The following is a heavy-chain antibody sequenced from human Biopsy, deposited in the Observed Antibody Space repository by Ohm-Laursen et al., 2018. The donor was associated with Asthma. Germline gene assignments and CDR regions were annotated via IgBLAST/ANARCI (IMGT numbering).Heavy chain of an antibody. CDR3: ARGDSSNWSHYYFDY. V-gene: IGHV3-53*01. Sequence: SLRLSCSASGFAVSRDHMSWVRQAPGKGLEWVSVIYSGGTSHTADSVRGRFTISRDYSKNTLYLQMHSLRAEDTAVHYCARGDSSNWSHYYFDYWGQGTLVTVSS. CDR1: GFAVSRDH. CDR2: IYSGGTS. D-gene: IGHD3-22*01. J-gene: IGHJ4*02.